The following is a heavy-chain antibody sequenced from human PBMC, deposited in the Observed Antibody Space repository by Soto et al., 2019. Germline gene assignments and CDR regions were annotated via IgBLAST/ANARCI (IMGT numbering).Heavy chain of an antibody. J-gene: IGHJ6*04. CDR1: GYSFSAYY. Sequence: QVPLVQSGAEVKKPGASVRVSCKASGYSFSAYYIHWMRQAPGQGLEWMGWINPNSGGTKFAQKFQGWVTMTRDTSISTAYMELSRLKSDDTAVYFWARESGGTTAALDYYYCGIDVCGKGTTVTVSS. CDR2: INPNSGGT. V-gene: IGHV1-2*04. CDR3: ARESGGTTAALDYYYCGIDV. D-gene: IGHD4-17*01.